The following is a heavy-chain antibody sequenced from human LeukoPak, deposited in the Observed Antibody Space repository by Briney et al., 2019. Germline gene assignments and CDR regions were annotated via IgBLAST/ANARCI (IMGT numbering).Heavy chain of an antibody. D-gene: IGHD1-1*01. CDR2: INAGNGNT. J-gene: IGHJ3*02. CDR1: GYTFTNYA. CDR3: ARETTWNDAAFDI. Sequence: ASVKVSCKASGYTFTNYAMHWARQAPGQRLEWMGWINAGNGNTKYSQKFQGRVTMTTDTSTSTAYMELRSLRSDDTAVYYCARETTWNDAAFDIWGQGTMVTVSS. V-gene: IGHV1-3*01.